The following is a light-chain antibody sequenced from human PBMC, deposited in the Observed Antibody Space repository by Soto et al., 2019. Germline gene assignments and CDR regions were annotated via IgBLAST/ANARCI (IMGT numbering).Light chain of an antibody. Sequence: EIVLTQSPATLSLSPGERATLSCRASQSVTSHLAWYQQKPGQPPRLLIFDAFSRATGTPMRFSGSGFGTHFSLTISSLEPEDFAVYYCQQRSTWLTFGGGTKVEIK. J-gene: IGKJ4*01. CDR1: QSVTSH. V-gene: IGKV3-11*01. CDR3: QQRSTWLT. CDR2: DAF.